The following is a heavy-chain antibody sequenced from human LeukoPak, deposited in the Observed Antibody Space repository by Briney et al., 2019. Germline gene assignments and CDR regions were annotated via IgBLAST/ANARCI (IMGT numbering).Heavy chain of an antibody. CDR3: ARRGGPYFDY. Sequence: ASMKVSCKASGYSFTDYHIHWVRQAPGQGLEWMGWINPISGGTNFAQKFQGRVTMTTDTSISTAYMELSGLGSVDTAVYYCARRGGPYFDYWGQGTLVTVSS. D-gene: IGHD3-16*01. CDR1: GYSFTDYH. CDR2: INPISGGT. J-gene: IGHJ4*02. V-gene: IGHV1-2*02.